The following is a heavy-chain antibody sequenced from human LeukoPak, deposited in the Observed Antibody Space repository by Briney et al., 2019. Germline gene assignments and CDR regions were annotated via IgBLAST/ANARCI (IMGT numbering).Heavy chain of an antibody. J-gene: IGHJ4*02. Sequence: GGSLRLSCAAFGFTFSRSWMHWVRQAPGKGLVWLSRINSDGGDTTYADSVKGRFTISRDNAKNTLYLQMNSLRAEDTAMYYCARASGTDSSGYLQIDYWGQGNLVTVSS. CDR1: GFTFSRSW. V-gene: IGHV3-74*01. CDR3: ARASGTDSSGYLQIDY. D-gene: IGHD3-22*01. CDR2: INSDGGDT.